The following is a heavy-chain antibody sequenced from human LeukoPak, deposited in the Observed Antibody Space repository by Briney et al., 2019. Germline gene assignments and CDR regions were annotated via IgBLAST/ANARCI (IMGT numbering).Heavy chain of an antibody. D-gene: IGHD3-10*01. CDR3: ASGLVEFGELFDDAFDI. V-gene: IGHV1-18*01. CDR1: GHTFTSYG. Sequence: GASVKVSCKASGHTFTSYGISWVRQAPGQGLEWMGWISAYNGNTNYAQKLQGRVTMTTDTSTSTAYMELRSLRSDDTAVYYCASGLVEFGELFDDAFDIWGQGTMVTVSS. J-gene: IGHJ3*02. CDR2: ISAYNGNT.